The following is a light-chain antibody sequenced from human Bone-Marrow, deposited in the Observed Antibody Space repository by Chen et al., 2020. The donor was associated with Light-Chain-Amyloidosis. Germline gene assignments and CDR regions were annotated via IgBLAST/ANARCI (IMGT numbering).Light chain of an antibody. CDR2: EIS. CDR1: SSDVDTSNY. CDR3: SAYVGHNNLL. Sequence: QSALTQPPSASGSPGQSVTISCAGTSSDVDTSNYVSWYQHHPGKAPKLVIYEISNRTSGVPDRFSVSKSDNPASLTVSGLQAEDEAQYYCSAYVGHNNLLFGRGTQLTVL. J-gene: IGLJ2*01. V-gene: IGLV2-8*01.